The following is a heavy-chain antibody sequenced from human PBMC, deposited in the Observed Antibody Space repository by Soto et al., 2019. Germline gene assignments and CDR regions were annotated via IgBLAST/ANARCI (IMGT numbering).Heavy chain of an antibody. D-gene: IGHD6-6*01. Sequence: SGESLKISCKGSGYSFTSYWISWVRQMPGKGLEWMGRIDPSDSYTNYSPSFQGHVTISADKSISTAYLQWSSLKASDTAMYYCARPVSLVGYYYYGMDVWGQGTTVTVSS. CDR2: IDPSDSYT. CDR1: GYSFTSYW. J-gene: IGHJ6*02. CDR3: ARPVSLVGYYYYGMDV. V-gene: IGHV5-10-1*01.